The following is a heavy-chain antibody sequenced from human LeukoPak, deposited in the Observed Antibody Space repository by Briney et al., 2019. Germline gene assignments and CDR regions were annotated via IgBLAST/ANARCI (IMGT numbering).Heavy chain of an antibody. CDR1: GGSHSSGGYS. V-gene: IGHV4-30-2*01. CDR3: ARAGLYGDYEPGTFDY. J-gene: IGHJ4*02. CDR2: IYHSGST. Sequence: PSQTLSLTCAVSGGSHSSGGYSWRWLRQPPGRGLEWIGYIYHSGSTYYNPSLKSRVTISVDRSKNQFSLKLSSVTAADTAVYYCARAGLYGDYEPGTFDYWGQGTLVTVSS. D-gene: IGHD4-17*01.